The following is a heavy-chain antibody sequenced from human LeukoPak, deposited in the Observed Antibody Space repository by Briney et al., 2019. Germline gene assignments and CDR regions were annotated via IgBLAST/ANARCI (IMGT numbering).Heavy chain of an antibody. Sequence: QPSQTLSLTCTVSGGSISSYYWSWIRQPPGKGLEWIGYIYYSGSTNYNPSLKSRVTISVDTSKNQFSLKLSSVTAADTAVYYCARVDSTSLFWFDPWGQGTLVTVSS. CDR2: IYYSGST. D-gene: IGHD2-2*01. J-gene: IGHJ5*02. V-gene: IGHV4-59*01. CDR3: ARVDSTSLFWFDP. CDR1: GGSISSYY.